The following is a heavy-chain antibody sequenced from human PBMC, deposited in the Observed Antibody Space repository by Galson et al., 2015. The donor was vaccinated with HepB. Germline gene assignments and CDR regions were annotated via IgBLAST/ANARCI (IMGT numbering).Heavy chain of an antibody. J-gene: IGHJ4*02. CDR2: ISSSSSTI. CDR1: GFTFSSYS. Sequence: SLRLSCAASGFTFSSYSMNWVRQAPGKGLEWVSYISSSSSTIYYADSVKGRFTISRDNAKNSLYLQMNSLRAEDTAVYYCASANIVAHRSGDYWGQGTLVTVSS. V-gene: IGHV3-48*01. D-gene: IGHD5-12*01. CDR3: ASANIVAHRSGDY.